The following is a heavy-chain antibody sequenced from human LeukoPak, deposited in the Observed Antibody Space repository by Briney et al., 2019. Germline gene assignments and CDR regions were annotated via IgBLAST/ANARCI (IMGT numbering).Heavy chain of an antibody. D-gene: IGHD2-15*01. J-gene: IGHJ4*02. V-gene: IGHV4-59*01. CDR1: GGSISSYY. CDR3: ARSGRYCSGGSCYSVDY. Sequence: PSETLSLTCTVSGGSISSYYWSWIRQPPGKGLEWIGCIYYSGSTNYNPSLKSRVTISVDTSKNQFSLKLSSVTAADTAVYYCARSGRYCSGGSCYSVDYWGQGTLVTVSS. CDR2: IYYSGST.